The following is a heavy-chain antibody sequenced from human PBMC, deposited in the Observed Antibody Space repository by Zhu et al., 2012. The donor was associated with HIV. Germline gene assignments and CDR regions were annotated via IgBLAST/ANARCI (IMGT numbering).Heavy chain of an antibody. J-gene: IGHJ2*01. V-gene: IGHV4-34*01. D-gene: IGHD5-18*01. Sequence: QVQLQQWGAGLLKPSETLSLTCAVYGGSFSGYYWSWIRQPPGKGLEWIGEINHSGSTNYNPSLKSRVTISVDTSKNQFSLKLSSVTAADTAVYYCARPPYDWGYRSYWYFDLWGRGTLVTVSS. CDR2: INHSGST. CDR3: ARPPYDWGYRSYWYFDL. CDR1: GGSFSGYY.